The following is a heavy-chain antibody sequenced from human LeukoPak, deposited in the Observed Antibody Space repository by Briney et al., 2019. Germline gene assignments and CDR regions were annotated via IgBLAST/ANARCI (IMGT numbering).Heavy chain of an antibody. CDR3: ARHNPFDY. CDR1: GYTFTGYY. D-gene: IGHD1-14*01. Sequence: ASVKVSCKASGYTFTGYYMHWVRQAPGQGLEWMGWITPNSGDTNYAQKFQGRVTMSRDTSIATAYMELSRLTSDDTAVYYCARHNPFDYWGQGTLVTVSS. J-gene: IGHJ4*02. CDR2: ITPNSGDT. V-gene: IGHV1-2*02.